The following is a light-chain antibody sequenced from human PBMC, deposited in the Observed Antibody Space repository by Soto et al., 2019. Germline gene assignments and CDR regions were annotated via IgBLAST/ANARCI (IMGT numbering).Light chain of an antibody. CDR3: QQYNNWPLT. J-gene: IGKJ4*01. V-gene: IGKV3-15*01. Sequence: IVITQSPVTLSASPGERATLSCSASQSVTSTLAWYQQKPGQTPRLLIYAASTRATGIPARFSGSGSGTEFTLTISSLQSEDFAVYYCQQYNNWPLTFGGGTKVDIK. CDR2: AAS. CDR1: QSVTST.